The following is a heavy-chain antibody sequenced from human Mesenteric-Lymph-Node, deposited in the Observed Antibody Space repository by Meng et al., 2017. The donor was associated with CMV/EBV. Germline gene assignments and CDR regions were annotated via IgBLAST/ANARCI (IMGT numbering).Heavy chain of an antibody. D-gene: IGHD6-6*01. J-gene: IGHJ4*02. V-gene: IGHV3-7*01. CDR3: ARPPRRAIAAQY. CDR2: IRQDGNEK. Sequence: GESLKISCAASGFTFSRHWMTWVRQAPGKGLEWVANIRQDGNEKNSVDSVKGRFTISRDNAKNSVYLQMNSLRAEDTAVYYCARPPRRAIAAQYWGQGTPVTVSS. CDR1: GFTFSRHW.